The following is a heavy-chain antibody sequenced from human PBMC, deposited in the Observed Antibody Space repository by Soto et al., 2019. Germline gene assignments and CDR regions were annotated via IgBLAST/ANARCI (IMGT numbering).Heavy chain of an antibody. CDR2: IWYDGRNK. Sequence: QVQLVESGGGVVQPGRSLRLSCAASGFTFSSYGMHWVRQAPGKGLEWVAVIWYDGRNKYYADSVKGRFTISRDNSKNTLYLQMNSLRAEDTAVYYCARSDRRCSPTCVEVADYWGQGTLVTVS. D-gene: IGHD2-2*01. CDR3: ARSDRRCSPTCVEVADY. CDR1: GFTFSSYG. V-gene: IGHV3-33*01. J-gene: IGHJ4*02.